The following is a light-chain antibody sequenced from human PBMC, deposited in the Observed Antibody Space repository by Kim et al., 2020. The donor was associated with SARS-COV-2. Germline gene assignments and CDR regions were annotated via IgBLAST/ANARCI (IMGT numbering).Light chain of an antibody. CDR2: SAS. J-gene: IGKJ2*01. CDR1: QAIAIY. V-gene: IGKV1-39*01. CDR3: QQSHSLPPT. Sequence: SASVGDSVTLTGRASQAIAIYLTWYQQKSGKAPKLLIYSASNLQSGVPSRFSGSGSGTDFTLTISSLQPEDFATYFCQQSHSLPPTFGQGTKLEI.